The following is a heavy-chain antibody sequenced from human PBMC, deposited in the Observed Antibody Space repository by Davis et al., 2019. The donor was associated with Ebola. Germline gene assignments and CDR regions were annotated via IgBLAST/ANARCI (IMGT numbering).Heavy chain of an antibody. V-gene: IGHV3-21*04. J-gene: IGHJ6*02. CDR3: ARDSPSPLYYYYYGMDV. CDR2: ISSSSSYI. Sequence: GESLKISCAASGFTFSSYSMNWVRQAPGKGLEWVSSISSSSSYIYYADSVKGRFTISRDNAKNSLYLQMNSLRAEDTAVYYCARDSPSPLYYYYYGMDVWGQGTTVTVSS. CDR1: GFTFSSYS.